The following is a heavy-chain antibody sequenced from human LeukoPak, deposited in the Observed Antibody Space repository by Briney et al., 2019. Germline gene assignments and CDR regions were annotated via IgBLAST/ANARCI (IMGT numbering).Heavy chain of an antibody. CDR2: ISWNSGSI. Sequence: GRSLRLSCAASGFRFDDYAMHWVRHAPGKCLEWVSGISWNSGSIGYADSVKGRFTISRDNAKNSLSLQMNSLRAEDMALYYCAIAILAYDTSGSHFDYWAQGTVVTVSS. J-gene: IGHJ4*02. V-gene: IGHV3-9*03. CDR1: GFRFDDYA. D-gene: IGHD3-22*01. CDR3: AIAILAYDTSGSHFDY.